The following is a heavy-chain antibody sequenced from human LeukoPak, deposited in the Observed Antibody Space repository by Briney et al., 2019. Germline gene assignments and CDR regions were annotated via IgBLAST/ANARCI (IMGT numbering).Heavy chain of an antibody. J-gene: IGHJ6*02. CDR1: GYTLTELS. CDR2: FDPEDGEA. CDR3: ATEPLNPYSSSGYGMDV. V-gene: IGHV1-24*01. D-gene: IGHD6-6*01. Sequence: ASVKVSCKVSGYTLTELSMHWVRQAPGKGLEWMGGFDPEDGEAIYAQKFQGRVTMTEDTSTDTAYMELSSLRSEDTAVYYCATEPLNPYSSSGYGMDVWGQGTTVTVSS.